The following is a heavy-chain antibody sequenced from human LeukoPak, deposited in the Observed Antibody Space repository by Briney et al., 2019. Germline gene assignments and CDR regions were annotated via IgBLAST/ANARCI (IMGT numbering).Heavy chain of an antibody. J-gene: IGHJ4*02. D-gene: IGHD3-10*01. CDR2: INHSGST. CDR1: GGSFSGYY. V-gene: IGHV4-34*01. Sequence: PSETLSLTCAVYGGSFSGYYWSWIRQPPGKGLEWIGEINHSGSTNYNPSLKSRVTISVDTSKNQFSLKLSSVTAADTAVYYCARGTYYYGSGRFFFDYWGQGTLVTVSS. CDR3: ARGTYYYGSGRFFFDY.